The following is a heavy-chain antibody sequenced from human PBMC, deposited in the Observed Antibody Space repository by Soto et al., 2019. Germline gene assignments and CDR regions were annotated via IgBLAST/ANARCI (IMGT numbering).Heavy chain of an antibody. D-gene: IGHD5-12*01. CDR3: ARAPLHGTITPSDY. J-gene: IGHJ4*02. Sequence: GGSLRLSCAASGFTFSDYYMSWIRQAPGKGLEWVSYISSSGSTIYYADSVKGRFTISRDNAKNSLYLQMNSLRAEDTAVYYCARAPLHGTITPSDYWGQGTLVTVSS. V-gene: IGHV3-11*01. CDR2: ISSSGSTI. CDR1: GFTFSDYY.